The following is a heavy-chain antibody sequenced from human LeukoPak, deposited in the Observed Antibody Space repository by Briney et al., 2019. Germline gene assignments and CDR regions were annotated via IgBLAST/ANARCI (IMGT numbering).Heavy chain of an antibody. CDR3: AKHGYCSGISCFFDF. V-gene: IGHV3-23*01. J-gene: IGHJ4*02. CDR2: ISGSGPYT. Sequence: GGSLRLSCAASGFTFSSYAMSWVRQAPGKGLEWVSGISGSGPYTFYTDSVKGRFTISRDSSKNTLYLQMNSLRAEDAALYYCAKHGYCSGISCFFDFWGQGTLVTVSS. D-gene: IGHD2-2*03. CDR1: GFTFSSYA.